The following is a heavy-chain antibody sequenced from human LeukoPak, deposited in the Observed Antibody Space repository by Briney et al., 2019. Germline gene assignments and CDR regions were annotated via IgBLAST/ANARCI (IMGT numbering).Heavy chain of an antibody. CDR1: GGSFSGYY. Sequence: SETLSLTCAVYGGSFSGYYWSWIRQPPGKGLEWIGEINHSGSTNYNPSLKSRVTISVDTSKNQFSLKLSSVTAADTAVYYCARGRRISGVPYYYYMDVWGKGTTVTVSS. V-gene: IGHV4-34*01. J-gene: IGHJ6*03. D-gene: IGHD3-3*01. CDR2: INHSGST. CDR3: ARGRRISGVPYYYYMDV.